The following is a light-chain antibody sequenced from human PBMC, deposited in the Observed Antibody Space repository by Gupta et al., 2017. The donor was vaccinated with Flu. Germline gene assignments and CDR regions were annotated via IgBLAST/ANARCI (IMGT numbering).Light chain of an antibody. CDR3: QQRTNCPFT. V-gene: IGKV3-11*01. J-gene: IGKJ3*01. CDR2: DTS. Sequence: EILLTQSTATLCLSPGERATLSSRASRSVNSYFAWYQQRPGLAPRLLIYDTSKRATGIPARFSGSGSGTDFTLTISGLEPEDFAVYYCQQRTNCPFTFGPGTKVDIK. CDR1: RSVNSY.